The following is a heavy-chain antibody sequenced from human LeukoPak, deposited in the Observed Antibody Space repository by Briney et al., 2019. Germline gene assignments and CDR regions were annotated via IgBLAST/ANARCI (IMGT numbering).Heavy chain of an antibody. D-gene: IGHD2-2*02. Sequence: EASVKVSCKASGYTFTTYGISWVRQAPGQGLEWMRWITTHNGNTYYAQKLQGRVTMTTDTSTATAYMELRSLRSDDTAIYYCARAVYCSSTSCYNSYMDVWGKGTTVTVSS. V-gene: IGHV1-18*01. J-gene: IGHJ6*03. CDR2: ITTHNGNT. CDR1: GYTFTTYG. CDR3: ARAVYCSSTSCYNSYMDV.